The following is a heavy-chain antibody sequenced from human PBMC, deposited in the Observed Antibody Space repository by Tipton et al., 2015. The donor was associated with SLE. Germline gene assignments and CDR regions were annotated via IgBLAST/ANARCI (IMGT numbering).Heavy chain of an antibody. J-gene: IGHJ6*03. D-gene: IGHD3-3*01. V-gene: IGHV3-23*04. CDR1: GGTFRNYA. CDR3: AKGAIFGVVILYYMDV. Sequence: QLVQSGAEVKKPGSSVKVSCKASGGTFRNYAIHWVRQAPGRGLEWVSAISGSGGSTYYADSVKGRFTISRDNSKNTLYLQMNSLRAEDTAVYYCAKGAIFGVVILYYMDVWGKGTTVTVSS. CDR2: ISGSGGST.